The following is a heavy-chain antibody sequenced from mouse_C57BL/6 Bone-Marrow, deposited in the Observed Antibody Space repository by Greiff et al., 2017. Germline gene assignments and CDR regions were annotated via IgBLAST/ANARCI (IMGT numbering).Heavy chain of an antibody. CDR2: IDPSDSET. CDR3: ARGGYSNYVSYYYAKDY. Sequence: VQLQQPGAELVRPGSSVKLSCKASGYTFTSYWMHWVKQRPIQGLEWIGNIDPSDSETHYNQKFKDKATLTVDTSSSTAYMQLSSLTSEDSSVYYCARGGYSNYVSYYYAKDYWGQGNAVTVSS. D-gene: IGHD2-5*01. CDR1: GYTFTSYW. V-gene: IGHV1-52*01. J-gene: IGHJ4*01.